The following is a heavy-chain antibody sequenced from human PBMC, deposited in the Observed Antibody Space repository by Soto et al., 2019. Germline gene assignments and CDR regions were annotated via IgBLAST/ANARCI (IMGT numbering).Heavy chain of an antibody. D-gene: IGHD3-16*01. CDR1: GFPFSHYW. V-gene: IGHV3-74*01. CDR2: ITPAGTIT. J-gene: IGHJ5*02. Sequence: PGGSLRLSCAASGFPFSHYWMHWVRQTPGKGLVWVSRITPAGTITNYADSVEGRFTSSRDNADSALFLQMNSLSAEDTAIYYCTSDTFGLRDTWGQGTLVTVSS. CDR3: TSDTFGLRDT.